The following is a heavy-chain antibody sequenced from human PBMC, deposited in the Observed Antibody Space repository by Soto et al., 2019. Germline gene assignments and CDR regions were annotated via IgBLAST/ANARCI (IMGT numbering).Heavy chain of an antibody. Sequence: TSETLSLTCTVSGGSISSYYWSWIRQPPGKGLEWIGYIYYSGSTNYNPSLKSRVTISVDTSKNQFSLKLSSVTAADTAVYYCARVAAGYGDHGGYYYGMDVWGQGTTVTVSS. D-gene: IGHD4-17*01. CDR2: IYYSGST. J-gene: IGHJ6*02. V-gene: IGHV4-59*01. CDR1: GGSISSYY. CDR3: ARVAAGYGDHGGYYYGMDV.